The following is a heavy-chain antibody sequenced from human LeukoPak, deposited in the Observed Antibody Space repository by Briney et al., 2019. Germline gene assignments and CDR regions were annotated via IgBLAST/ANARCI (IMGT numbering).Heavy chain of an antibody. D-gene: IGHD3-10*01. J-gene: IGHJ4*02. CDR2: ISGRGGST. V-gene: IGHV3-23*01. CDR3: AKDFYGSGSYYSLGFTYFDY. CDR1: GFTFSSDG. Sequence: GGSLRLSCAASGFTFSSDGMSWVRQAPGKGLEWVSAISGRGGSTYYADSVKGRFTISRDNCKNALYLQMNRLRADDTAVYYCAKDFYGSGSYYSLGFTYFDYWGQGNLVTVSS.